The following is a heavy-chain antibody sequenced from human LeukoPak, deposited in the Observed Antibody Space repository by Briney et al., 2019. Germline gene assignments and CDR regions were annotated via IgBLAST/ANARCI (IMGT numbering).Heavy chain of an antibody. CDR2: IYTSGST. D-gene: IGHD1-26*01. J-gene: IGHJ4*02. CDR3: ARHRPARYSGSYLDY. CDR1: GGSISSYY. V-gene: IGHV4-4*07. Sequence: SETLSLTCTVSGGSISSYYWSWIRQPAGKGLEWIGRIYTSGSTNYNPSLKSRVTISVDTSKNQFSLKLSSVTAADTAVYYCARHRPARYSGSYLDYWGQGTLVTVSS.